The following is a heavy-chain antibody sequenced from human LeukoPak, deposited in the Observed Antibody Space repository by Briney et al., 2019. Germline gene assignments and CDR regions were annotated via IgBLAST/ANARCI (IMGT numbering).Heavy chain of an antibody. CDR2: IGLDGRET. V-gene: IGHV3-7*01. J-gene: IGHJ3*02. Sequence: PGGSLRLSCAASGFIFSNYWMTWVRQAPGKGLEFVANIGLDGRETHYVDSVKGRFTISRDNAKNTLYLQMNSLRAEDTAVYYCARDQLKGSARWLQAKGAFDIWGQGTMVTVSS. D-gene: IGHD5-24*01. CDR3: ARDQLKGSARWLQAKGAFDI. CDR1: GFIFSNYW.